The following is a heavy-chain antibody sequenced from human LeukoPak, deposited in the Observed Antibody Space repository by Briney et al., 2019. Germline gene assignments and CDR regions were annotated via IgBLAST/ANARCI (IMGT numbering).Heavy chain of an antibody. CDR1: GFTFSSYT. Sequence: GGSLRLSCAASGFTFSSYTMNWVRQAPGKGLEWVSSISSSSSYIYYADSVKGRFTISRDNSKNTLYLQMNSLRAEDTAVYYCAKSGYSTNWYRYFDYWGQGTLVTVSS. J-gene: IGHJ4*02. V-gene: IGHV3-21*04. D-gene: IGHD6-13*01. CDR3: AKSGYSTNWYRYFDY. CDR2: ISSSSSYI.